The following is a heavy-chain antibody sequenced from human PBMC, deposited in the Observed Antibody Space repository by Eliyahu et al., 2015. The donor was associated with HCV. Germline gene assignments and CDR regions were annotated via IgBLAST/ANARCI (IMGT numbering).Heavy chain of an antibody. V-gene: IGHV1-69*01. D-gene: IGHD5-12*01. Sequence: EVKKPGSSVKVSCKASGGTFSSYAISWVRQAPGQGLEWMGGIIPIFGTANYAQKFQGRVTITADESTSTAYMELSSLRSEDTAVYYCARVVVATIRGKRSLCQYDYWGQGTLVTVSS. CDR3: ARVVVATIRGKRSLCQYDY. CDR2: IIPIFGTA. J-gene: IGHJ4*02. CDR1: GGTFSSYA.